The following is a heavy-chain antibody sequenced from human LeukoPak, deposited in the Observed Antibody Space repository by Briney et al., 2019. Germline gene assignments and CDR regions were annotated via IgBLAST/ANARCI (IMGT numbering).Heavy chain of an antibody. CDR3: AKDFGSGWFKDFDY. Sequence: PGGSLRLSCAASGFIFSSYGMHWVRQAPGKGLEWVAFIRYDEADKYYGDSVKGRFTISRDNSRNTLYLQADSLRAEDTAVYYCAKDFGSGWFKDFDYWGRGVLVTVSS. V-gene: IGHV3-30*02. D-gene: IGHD6-19*01. CDR2: IRYDEADK. CDR1: GFIFSSYG. J-gene: IGHJ4*01.